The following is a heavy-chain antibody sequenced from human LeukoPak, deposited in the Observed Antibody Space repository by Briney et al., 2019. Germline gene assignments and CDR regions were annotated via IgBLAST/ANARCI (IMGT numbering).Heavy chain of an antibody. CDR1: GYTFTSYG. Sequence: GASVKVSCKASGYTFTSYGISWVRQATGQGLEWMGWMNPNSGNTGYAQKFQGRVTMTRNTSISTAYMELSSLRSEDTAVYYCARFLAAAGPKYYYGMDVWGQGTTVTVSS. D-gene: IGHD6-13*01. CDR3: ARFLAAAGPKYYYGMDV. J-gene: IGHJ6*02. V-gene: IGHV1-8*02. CDR2: MNPNSGNT.